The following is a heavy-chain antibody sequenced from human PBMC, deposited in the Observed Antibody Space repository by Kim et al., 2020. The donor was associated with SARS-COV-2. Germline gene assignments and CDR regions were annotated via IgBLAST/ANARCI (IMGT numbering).Heavy chain of an antibody. CDR1: GYTFTSYD. J-gene: IGHJ6*02. CDR2: MNPNSGNT. CDR3: ARAVITFGGVIGYYYYGMDV. V-gene: IGHV1-8*01. D-gene: IGHD3-16*02. Sequence: ASVKVSCKASGYTFTSYDINWVRQATGQGLEWMGWMNPNSGNTGYAQKFQGRVTMTRNTSISTAYMELSSLRSEDTAVYYCARAVITFGGVIGYYYYGMDVWGQGTTVTVSS.